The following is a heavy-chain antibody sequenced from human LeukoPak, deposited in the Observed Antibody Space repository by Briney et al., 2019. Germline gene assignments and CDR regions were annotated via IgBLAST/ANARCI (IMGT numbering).Heavy chain of an antibody. CDR2: IYHSGST. CDR1: GGSISSGGYS. Sequence: SETLSLTCAVSGGSISSGGYSWSWIRQPPGKGLEWIGYIYHSGSTYYNPSLKSRVTISVDTFKNQFSLKLSSVTAADTAVYYCARHSSSSYYYGMDVWGQGTTVTVSS. D-gene: IGHD6-6*01. CDR3: ARHSSSSYYYGMDV. V-gene: IGHV4-30-2*02. J-gene: IGHJ6*02.